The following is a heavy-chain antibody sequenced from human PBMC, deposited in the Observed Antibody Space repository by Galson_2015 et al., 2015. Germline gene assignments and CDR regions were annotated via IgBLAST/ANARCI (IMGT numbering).Heavy chain of an antibody. CDR1: GYTFTYRY. Sequence: SVKVSCKASGYTFTYRYLHWVRQAPGQALEWMGWITPFSGNTNYAQKFQDRVTITRDRSMSTAYMELSSLRSEDTAMYYCATPNTVGVVGHDAFDIWGQGTMVTVSS. D-gene: IGHD3-3*01. V-gene: IGHV1-45*02. CDR3: ATPNTVGVVGHDAFDI. J-gene: IGHJ3*02. CDR2: ITPFSGNT.